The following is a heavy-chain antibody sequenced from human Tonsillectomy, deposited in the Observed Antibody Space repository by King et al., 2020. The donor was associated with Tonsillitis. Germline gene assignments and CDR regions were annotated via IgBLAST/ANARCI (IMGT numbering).Heavy chain of an antibody. V-gene: IGHV3-23*04. CDR1: EFTFSIYA. D-gene: IGHD6-19*01. CDR2: ISGSGGST. Sequence: VQLVESGGGLVQPGASLRLSCAASEFTFSIYAMSWVRQAPGKGLEWISAISGSGGSTYYAGSVKGRFTISRDNSKNTLYLQMNSLRAEDTAVYYCAKERSSGWFKGVDNWDQGSLVTVSS. J-gene: IGHJ4*02. CDR3: AKERSSGWFKGVDN.